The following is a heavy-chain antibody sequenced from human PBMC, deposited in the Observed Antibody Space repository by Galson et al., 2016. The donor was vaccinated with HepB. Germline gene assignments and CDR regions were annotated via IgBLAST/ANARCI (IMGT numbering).Heavy chain of an antibody. CDR3: ARKPMMQSLDI. CDR1: GYTFTTYG. Sequence: SVKVSCKASGYTFTTYGISWVRQAPGQGLEWMGWISAYNGDANYAQKFQGRVTLTTDTSTTTAYMELRSLRSDDTAVYYCARKPMMQSLDIWAKGQWSPSLQ. J-gene: IGHJ3*02. CDR2: ISAYNGDA. V-gene: IGHV1-18*01. D-gene: IGHD3-22*01.